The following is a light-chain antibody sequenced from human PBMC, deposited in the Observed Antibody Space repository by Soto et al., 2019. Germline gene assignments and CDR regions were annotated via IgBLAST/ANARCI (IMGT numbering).Light chain of an antibody. V-gene: IGKV1-39*01. CDR1: QSISNY. CDR2: AAS. J-gene: IGKJ4*01. Sequence: DMEMTQSPSSLSASVGDRVTITCRASQSISNYLNWYQHKPGKVPKLLIYAASSLQSGVPTRLSGSGSGTDLPLTINSLQPEDFATYYCQQSYGTPRSFGGGTKIEIK. CDR3: QQSYGTPRS.